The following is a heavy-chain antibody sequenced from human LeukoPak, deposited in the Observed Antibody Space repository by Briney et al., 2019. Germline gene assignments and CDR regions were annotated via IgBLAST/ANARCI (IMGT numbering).Heavy chain of an antibody. CDR1: GGSISSYY. CDR3: ARGAFQLLSSPFDY. J-gene: IGHJ4*02. D-gene: IGHD2-2*01. CDR2: IYTSGST. V-gene: IGHV4-4*07. Sequence: SETLSLTCTVFGGSISSYYWSWIRQPAGKGLEWIGRIYTSGSTNYNPSLKSRVTMSVDTSKNQFSLKLSSVTAADTAVYYCARGAFQLLSSPFDYWGQGTLVTVSS.